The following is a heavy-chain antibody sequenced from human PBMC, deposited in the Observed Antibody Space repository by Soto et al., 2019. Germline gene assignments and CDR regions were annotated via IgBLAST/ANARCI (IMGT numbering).Heavy chain of an antibody. CDR3: TTAGFTSGRSEH. V-gene: IGHV3-15*07. CDR2: IKTKTDGGTT. Sequence: EVQLVESGGGLVKPGGSLRLSCAASGFTFNNAWMKWVRQAPGKGLEWVGLIKTKTDGGTTDYAAPVKGRFTISRDDSKDTRYLQMNSLEIEDTAVYYCTTAGFTSGRSEHWGQGTLVTVSS. D-gene: IGHD2-8*01. J-gene: IGHJ4*01. CDR1: GFTFNNAW.